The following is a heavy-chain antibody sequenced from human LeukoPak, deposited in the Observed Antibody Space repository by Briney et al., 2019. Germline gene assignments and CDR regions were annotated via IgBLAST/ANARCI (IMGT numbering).Heavy chain of an antibody. CDR2: INHSGST. CDR1: GGSFSGYY. D-gene: IGHD5-18*01. Sequence: SETLSLTCAVYGGSFSGYYWSWIRQPPGKGLEWIGEINHSGSTNYNPSLKSRVTISVDTSKNQFSLQLNSVTPEDTAVYYCARSGGYSYYYYGMDVWGQGTTVTVSS. V-gene: IGHV4-34*01. J-gene: IGHJ6*02. CDR3: ARSGGYSYYYYGMDV.